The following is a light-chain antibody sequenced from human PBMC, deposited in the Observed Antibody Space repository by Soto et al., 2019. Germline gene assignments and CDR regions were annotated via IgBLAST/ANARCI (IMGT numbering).Light chain of an antibody. CDR1: RSLVYSDGNTS. V-gene: IGKV2-30*01. CDR3: MQGTNWPQT. CDR2: EVS. J-gene: IGKJ1*01. Sequence: DVVMTQSPLSLPVTLGQPASISCRSSRSLVYSDGNTSLNWFQQRPGQSPRRLIFEVSNRDSGVPDRFCGSASGSDFTLKISRVEAEDVGLYYCMQGTNWPQTSGPGTKVEAK.